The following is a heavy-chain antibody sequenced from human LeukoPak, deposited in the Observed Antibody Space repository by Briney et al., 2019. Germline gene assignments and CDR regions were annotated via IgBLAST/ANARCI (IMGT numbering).Heavy chain of an antibody. D-gene: IGHD6-13*01. J-gene: IGHJ5*02. CDR1: GGSFRGYY. Sequence: SETLSLTCAVYGGSFRGYYWSWIRQPPGKGLEWIGEINHSGSTNYNPSLKSRVTISVDTSKNQFSLKLSSVTAADTAVYYCASGIAAAGTGFDPWGQGTLVTVSS. CDR2: INHSGST. V-gene: IGHV4-34*01. CDR3: ASGIAAAGTGFDP.